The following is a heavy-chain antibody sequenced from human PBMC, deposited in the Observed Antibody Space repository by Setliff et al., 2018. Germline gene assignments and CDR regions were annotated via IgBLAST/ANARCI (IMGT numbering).Heavy chain of an antibody. Sequence: ASVKVSCKASGYIFTYYAIHWVRQAPGQRLEWMGWINAGNGNTKYSQKFQGRVTITRDTSTSTAYMELRSLRSDDTAVYYCARVNPTMITFGGVIVIWFDPWGQGTLVTVSS. V-gene: IGHV1-3*01. D-gene: IGHD3-16*02. CDR1: GYIFTYYA. CDR2: INAGNGNT. CDR3: ARVNPTMITFGGVIVIWFDP. J-gene: IGHJ5*02.